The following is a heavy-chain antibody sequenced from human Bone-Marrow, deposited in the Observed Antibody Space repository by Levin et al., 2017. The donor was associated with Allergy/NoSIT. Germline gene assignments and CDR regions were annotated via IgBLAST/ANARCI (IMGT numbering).Heavy chain of an antibody. CDR2: IKQDGSEK. CDR1: GFTFSSSW. J-gene: IGHJ4*02. V-gene: IGHV3-7*04. Sequence: GGSLRLSCAASGFTFSSSWMSWVRQAPGNGLEWVANIKQDGSEKYYVDSVKGRFTISRDNAKNSLYLQMNSLRAEDSAAYYCARDGRSAATPSWWGQGTLVTVSS. D-gene: IGHD2-2*01. CDR3: ARDGRSAATPSW.